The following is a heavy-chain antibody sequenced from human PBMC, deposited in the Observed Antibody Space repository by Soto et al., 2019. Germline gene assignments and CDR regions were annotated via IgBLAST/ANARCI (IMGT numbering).Heavy chain of an antibody. CDR2: ISYDGSDK. D-gene: IGHD3-16*02. CDR3: AKALGELSPESYDY. J-gene: IGHJ4*02. V-gene: IGHV3-30*18. Sequence: QVPLVESGGGVVQPGRSLRLSCAASGFTFSSYAMHWVRQAPGKGLEWVAVISYDGSDKYYADSVKGRFTISRDNSKNTLNLQMNSLRVDDTAVYYCAKALGELSPESYDYWGQGTLITVSS. CDR1: GFTFSSYA.